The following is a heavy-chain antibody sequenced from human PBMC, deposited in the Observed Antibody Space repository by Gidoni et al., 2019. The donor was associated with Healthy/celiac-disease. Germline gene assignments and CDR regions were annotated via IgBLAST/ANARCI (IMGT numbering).Heavy chain of an antibody. D-gene: IGHD1-1*01. CDR3: ARHEAGVGTYYYYGMDV. Sequence: QLQLQESGPGLVKPSETLSLTCTVSGGSISSSSYYWGWIRQPPGKGLEWIGSIYYSGSTYYNPSLKSRVTISVDTSKNQFSLKLSSVTAADTAVYYCARHEAGVGTYYYYGMDVWGQGTTVTVSS. CDR1: GGSISSSSYY. J-gene: IGHJ6*02. CDR2: IYYSGST. V-gene: IGHV4-39*01.